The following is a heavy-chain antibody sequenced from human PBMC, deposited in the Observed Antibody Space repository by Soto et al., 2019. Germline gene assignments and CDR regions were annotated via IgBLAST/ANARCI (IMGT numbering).Heavy chain of an antibody. D-gene: IGHD6-6*01. CDR3: ARGFRIAARPNYYYYGMDV. Sequence: QVQLQESGPGLVKPSETLSLTCTVSGGSISSYYWSWIRQPAGKGLEWIGRIYTSGSTNYNPSLKSRVTMSVDTSKNQFSLKLRSVTAADTAVYYCARGFRIAARPNYYYYGMDVWGQGTTVTVSS. CDR1: GGSISSYY. J-gene: IGHJ6*02. V-gene: IGHV4-4*07. CDR2: IYTSGST.